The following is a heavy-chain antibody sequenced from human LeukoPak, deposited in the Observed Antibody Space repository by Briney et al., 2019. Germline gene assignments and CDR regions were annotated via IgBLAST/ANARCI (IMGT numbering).Heavy chain of an antibody. Sequence: ASVKVSCKASGYTFTGYYMHWVRQAPGQGLEWMGWINPNSGGTNYAQKFQGRVTMTRDTSISTAYMELSRLRSDDTAVYYCARDQVVVVPAAMNWFDPWGQGTLATVSS. V-gene: IGHV1-2*02. CDR3: ARDQVVVVPAAMNWFDP. CDR1: GYTFTGYY. J-gene: IGHJ5*02. D-gene: IGHD2-2*01. CDR2: INPNSGGT.